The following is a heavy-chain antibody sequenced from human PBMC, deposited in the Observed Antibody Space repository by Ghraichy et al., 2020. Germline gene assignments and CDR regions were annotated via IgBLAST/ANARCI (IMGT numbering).Heavy chain of an antibody. V-gene: IGHV1-46*01. Sequence: ASVKVSCKASGYTFTSYYMHWVRQAPGQGLEWMGIINPSGGSTSYAQKFQGRVTMTRDTSTSTVYMELSSLRSEDTAVYYCARGGYSYGYSPIDAFDIWGQGTMVTVSS. CDR3: ARGGYSYGYSPIDAFDI. CDR2: INPSGGST. J-gene: IGHJ3*02. CDR1: GYTFTSYY. D-gene: IGHD5-18*01.